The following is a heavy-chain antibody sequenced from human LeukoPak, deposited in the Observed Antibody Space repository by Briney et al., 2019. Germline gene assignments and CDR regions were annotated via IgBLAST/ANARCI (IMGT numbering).Heavy chain of an antibody. CDR3: ARGRYYDFWSGYYRDYYYYYYMDV. CDR1: GGSISRYY. J-gene: IGHJ6*03. Sequence: PSETLSLTCTVSGGSISRYYWSWIRQPAGKGLEWIGRIYTSGSTNYNPSLKSRVTMSVDTSKNQFSLKLSSVTAADTAVYYCARGRYYDFWSGYYRDYYYYYYMDVWGKGITVPVSS. D-gene: IGHD3-3*01. V-gene: IGHV4-4*07. CDR2: IYTSGST.